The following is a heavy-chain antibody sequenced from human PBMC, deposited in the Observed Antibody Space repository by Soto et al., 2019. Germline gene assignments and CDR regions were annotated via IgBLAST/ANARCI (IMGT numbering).Heavy chain of an antibody. J-gene: IGHJ4*01. CDR3: ATIRVRGGPLRFED. V-gene: IGHV1-69*06. D-gene: IGHD5-12*01. CDR2: ILPFTGST. Sequence: QVQLVQSGAEVKKPGSSVKVSCKTSVGLFSVFSFNWVRQAPGQGREWMGGILPFTGSTDSAQKFRGRLTITADRSTSTIYMELSMLTSDDTANYYCATIRVRGGPLRFEDGGQGTLISVSS. CDR1: VGLFSVFS.